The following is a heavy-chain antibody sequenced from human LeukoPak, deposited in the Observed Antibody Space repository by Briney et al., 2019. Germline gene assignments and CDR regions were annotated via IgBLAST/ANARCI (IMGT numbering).Heavy chain of an antibody. J-gene: IGHJ4*02. Sequence: GGSLRLSCAASGFTFSSYSMNWVRQAPGKGLEWVSSISSSSSYIYYADSVKGRFTISRDNAKNSLYLQMNSLRAEDTAVYYCARWCSSTSCYGRTMPAWDYWGQGTLVTVSS. V-gene: IGHV3-21*01. CDR2: ISSSSSYI. CDR1: GFTFSSYS. D-gene: IGHD2-2*01. CDR3: ARWCSSTSCYGRTMPAWDY.